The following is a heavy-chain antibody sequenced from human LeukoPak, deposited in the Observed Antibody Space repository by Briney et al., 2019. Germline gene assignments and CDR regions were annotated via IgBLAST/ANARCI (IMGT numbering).Heavy chain of an antibody. V-gene: IGHV3-7*03. Sequence: GGSLRLPCAASGFTFSSYWMSWVRQAPGKGLEWVANIKQDGSEKYYVDSVKGRFTISRDNAKNSLYLQMNSLRAEDTAVYYCARESDDYGDYDGYWGQGTLVTVSS. CDR1: GFTFSSYW. CDR3: ARESDDYGDYDGY. CDR2: IKQDGSEK. D-gene: IGHD4-17*01. J-gene: IGHJ4*02.